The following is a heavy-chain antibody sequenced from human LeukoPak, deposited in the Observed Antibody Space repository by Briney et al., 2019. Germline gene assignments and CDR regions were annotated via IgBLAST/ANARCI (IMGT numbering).Heavy chain of an antibody. D-gene: IGHD3-3*01. V-gene: IGHV1-69*01. CDR1: GDTFSRNS. CDR2: IIPMFGTP. CDR3: ARDRRLWNYDFWSVFYVDVLDI. J-gene: IGHJ3*02. Sequence: GASVKVSCKASGDTFSRNSVSWVRQAPGQGLEWMGGIIPMFGTPNYAQKFQGRVTITADESTRTVYMELSSLRFDDTAVYYCARDRRLWNYDFWSVFYVDVLDIWGQGTMVTVSS.